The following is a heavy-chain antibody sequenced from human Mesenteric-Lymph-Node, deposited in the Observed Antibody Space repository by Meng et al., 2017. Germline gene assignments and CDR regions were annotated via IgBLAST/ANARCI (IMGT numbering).Heavy chain of an antibody. CDR1: GDSISSTDYY. Sequence: QVQLQESGPGLVKPSQTLSLTCTVSGDSISSTDYYWSWVRQPPGKGLEWIGYIYYSGSRYYNPSLKSRVTISVDTSKNQFSLKLTSVTAADTAVYYCARGGYYSFDYWGQGTLVTVSS. D-gene: IGHD5-18*01. CDR2: IYYSGSR. V-gene: IGHV4-30-4*01. CDR3: ARGGYYSFDY. J-gene: IGHJ4*02.